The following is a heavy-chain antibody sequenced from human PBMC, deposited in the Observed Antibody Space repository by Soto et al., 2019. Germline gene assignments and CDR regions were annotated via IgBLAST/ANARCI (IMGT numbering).Heavy chain of an antibody. V-gene: IGHV1-8*01. Sequence: ASVKVSCKASGYTFTSYDINWVRQATGQGLEWMGWMNPNSGNTGYAQKFQGRVTMTRNTSISTAYMELSSLRSDDTAVYYCVIGCWRHSYDSSGYYAVDIWGEGTRVTVS. J-gene: IGHJ3*02. CDR3: VIGCWRHSYDSSGYYAVDI. CDR1: GYTFTSYD. D-gene: IGHD3-22*01. CDR2: MNPNSGNT.